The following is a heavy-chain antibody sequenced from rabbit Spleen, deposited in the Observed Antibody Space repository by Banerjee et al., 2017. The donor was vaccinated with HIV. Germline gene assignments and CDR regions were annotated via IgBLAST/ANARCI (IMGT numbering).Heavy chain of an antibody. D-gene: IGHD1-1*01. V-gene: IGHV1S40*01. CDR2: IDTGSSGFT. CDR1: GVSFSFSSY. J-gene: IGHJ4*01. Sequence: QSLEESGGDLVKPGASLTLTCTASGVSFSFSSYMCWVRQAPGKGLEWIACIDTGSSGFTYFATWAKGRFTISKTSSTTVTLQMTSLTAADTATYFCARDLAAVIGWNFGLWGQGTLVTVS. CDR3: ARDLAAVIGWNFGL.